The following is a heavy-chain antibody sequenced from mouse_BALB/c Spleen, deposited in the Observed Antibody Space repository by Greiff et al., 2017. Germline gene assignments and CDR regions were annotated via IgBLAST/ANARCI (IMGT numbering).Heavy chain of an antibody. D-gene: IGHD1-1*01. J-gene: IGHJ3*01. Sequence: QVQLQQSGAELAKPGASVKMSCKASGYTFTSYWMHWVKQRPGQGLEWIGYINPSTGYTEYNQKCKDKATLTADKSSSTAYMQLSSLTSEDSAVYYCARWDYGSSYGAYWGQGTLVTVSA. V-gene: IGHV1-7*01. CDR3: ARWDYGSSYGAY. CDR2: INPSTGYT. CDR1: GYTFTSYW.